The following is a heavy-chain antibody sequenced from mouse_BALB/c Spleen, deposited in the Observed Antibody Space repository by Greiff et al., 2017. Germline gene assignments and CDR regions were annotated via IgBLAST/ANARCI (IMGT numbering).Heavy chain of an antibody. D-gene: IGHD2-3*01. CDR2: ISSGGSYT. J-gene: IGHJ3*01. CDR3: ARFFDGYGTY. V-gene: IGHV5-6*01. CDR1: GFTFSSYG. Sequence: EVQRVESGGGLVQPGGSRKLSCAASGFTFSSYGMSWVRQTPDKRLEWVATISSGGSYTYYPDSVKGRFTISRDNAKNTLYLQMSSLKSEDTAMYYCARFFDGYGTYWGQGTLVTVSA.